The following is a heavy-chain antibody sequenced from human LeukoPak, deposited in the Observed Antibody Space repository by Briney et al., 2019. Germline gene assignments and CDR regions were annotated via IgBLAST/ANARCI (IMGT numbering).Heavy chain of an antibody. CDR3: ARRKGYGSGPGYYYYYYMDV. J-gene: IGHJ6*03. D-gene: IGHD3-10*01. Sequence: PSETLSLTCAVYGGSFSGYYWSWIRQPPGKGLEWIGEINHSGSTNYNPSLKSRVTISVDTSKNQFSLKLSSVTAADTAVYYCARRKGYGSGPGYYYYYYMDVWGKGTTVTISS. CDR1: GGSFSGYY. CDR2: INHSGST. V-gene: IGHV4-34*01.